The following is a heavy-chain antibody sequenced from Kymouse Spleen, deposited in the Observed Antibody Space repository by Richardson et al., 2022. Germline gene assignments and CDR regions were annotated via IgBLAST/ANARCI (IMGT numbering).Heavy chain of an antibody. Sequence: QVQLQQWGAGLLKPSETLSLTCAVYGGSFSGYYWSWIRQPPGKGLEWIGEINHSGSTNYNPSLKSRVTISVDTSKNQFSLKLSSVTAADTAVYYCARGHSEEGFDYWGQGTLVTVSS. CDR2: INHSGST. CDR1: GGSFSGYY. CDR3: ARGHSEEGFDY. D-gene: IGHD5-18,IGHD5-18*01,IGHD6-25*01. V-gene: IGHV4-34*01. J-gene: IGHJ4*02.